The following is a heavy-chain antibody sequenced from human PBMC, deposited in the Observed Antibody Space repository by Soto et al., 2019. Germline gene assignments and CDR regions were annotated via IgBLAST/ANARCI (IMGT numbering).Heavy chain of an antibody. Sequence: PSETLSLTCAVSGGSISSPNFYWSWIRQQPRKGLEWIGHIYYTGTIYHNPSLKSRVTMSVDTSRNQFSLKLSSVTAVDTAVYYCATISNVATPGPIASWGQGALVTVSS. V-gene: IGHV4-39*07. J-gene: IGHJ4*02. CDR2: IYYTGTI. D-gene: IGHD6-13*01. CDR1: GGSISSPNFY. CDR3: ATISNVATPGPIAS.